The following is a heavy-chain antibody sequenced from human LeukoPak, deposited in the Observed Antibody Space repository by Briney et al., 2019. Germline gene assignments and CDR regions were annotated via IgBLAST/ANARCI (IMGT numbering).Heavy chain of an antibody. V-gene: IGHV3-23*01. J-gene: IGHJ5*02. CDR1: GFTFSDYG. D-gene: IGHD3-10*01. CDR3: AKDIAGPYYYGSGSPPCAFDP. Sequence: GGTLRLSCAASGFTFSDYGMSWVRQAPGKGLEWVSTISDGGSITYYADSVKGRFTISRDNSKNTLYLQMNSLRAEDTAVYYCAKDIAGPYYYGSGSPPCAFDPWGQGTLVTVSS. CDR2: ISDGGSIT.